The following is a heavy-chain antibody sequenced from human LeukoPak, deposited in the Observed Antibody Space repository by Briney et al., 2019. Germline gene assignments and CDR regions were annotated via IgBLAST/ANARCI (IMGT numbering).Heavy chain of an antibody. CDR3: AKDGRRWLQLLDY. CDR1: GFTFSSYG. Sequence: GRSLRLSCAASGFTFSSYGMHWVRQAPGKGLEWVAVISYDGSNKYYADSVKDRFTISRDNSKNTLYLQMNSLRAEDTAVYYCAKDGRRWLQLLDYWGQGTLVTVSS. D-gene: IGHD5-24*01. J-gene: IGHJ4*02. CDR2: ISYDGSNK. V-gene: IGHV3-30*18.